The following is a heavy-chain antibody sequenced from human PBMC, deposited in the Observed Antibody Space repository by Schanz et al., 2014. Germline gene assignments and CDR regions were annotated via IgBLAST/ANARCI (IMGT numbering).Heavy chain of an antibody. CDR1: GYTFSDSY. CDR3: ARGGYSSGWYDRDIAHFDY. J-gene: IGHJ4*02. CDR2: ISTSNGNT. D-gene: IGHD6-19*01. Sequence: QVHLVQSGAEVKKPGSSVKVSCKASGYTFSDSYVHWVRQAPGQGLEWMGWISTSNGNTNYIQKLQGRVTMTTDTSTSTAYMELRSLRSDDTAVYYCARGGYSSGWYDRDIAHFDYWGQGTLVTVSS. V-gene: IGHV1-18*04.